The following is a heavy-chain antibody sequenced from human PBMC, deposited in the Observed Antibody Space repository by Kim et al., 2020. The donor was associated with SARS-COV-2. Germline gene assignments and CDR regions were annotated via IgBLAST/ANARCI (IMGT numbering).Heavy chain of an antibody. J-gene: IGHJ6*02. CDR1: GFTFSSYG. D-gene: IGHD6-19*01. CDR3: AKELPPGFSSGWSYYYYGMHV. CDR2: ISYDGSNK. V-gene: IGHV3-30*18. Sequence: GGSLRLSCAASGFTFSSYGMHWGRQAPGKGLEWVAVISYDGSNKYYADSVKGRFTISRVNSKNTLYLQRNSLRAEDTAVYYCAKELPPGFSSGWSYYYYGMHVGGQGPTVTCSS.